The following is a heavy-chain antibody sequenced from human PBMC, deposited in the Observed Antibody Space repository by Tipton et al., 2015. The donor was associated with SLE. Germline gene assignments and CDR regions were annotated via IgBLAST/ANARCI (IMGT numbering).Heavy chain of an antibody. CDR1: GLTFSDYS. V-gene: IGHV3-23*01. D-gene: IGHD2-21*02. CDR2: VTTDGLHT. J-gene: IGHJ2*01. Sequence: SLRLSCVASGLTFSDYSISWVRQAPGKGLQWVSTVTTDGLHTYYADSVKGRFTVSRDNSKNTVWLQMNILEADDSAIYYCSKETARGFWYFDLWGRGTLVTVSS. CDR3: SKETARGFWYFDL.